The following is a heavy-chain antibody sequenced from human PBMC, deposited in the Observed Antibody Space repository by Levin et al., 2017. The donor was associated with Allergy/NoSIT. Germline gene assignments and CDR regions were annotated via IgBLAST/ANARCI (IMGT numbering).Heavy chain of an antibody. J-gene: IGHJ4*02. D-gene: IGHD1-7*01. Sequence: SETLSLTCTVSGGSISSSSYYWGWIRQPPGKGLEWIGSIYYSGSTYYNPSLKSRVTISVDTSKNQFSLKLSSVTAADTAVYYCASELQPLLVYWGQGTLVTVSS. CDR1: GGSISSSSYY. CDR2: IYYSGST. V-gene: IGHV4-39*01. CDR3: ASELQPLLVY.